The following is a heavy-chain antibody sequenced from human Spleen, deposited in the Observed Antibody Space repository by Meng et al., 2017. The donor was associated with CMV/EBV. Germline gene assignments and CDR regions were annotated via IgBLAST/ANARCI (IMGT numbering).Heavy chain of an antibody. D-gene: IGHD2-2*01. CDR3: GRLLTSYNNSWYYFSF. V-gene: IGHV5-51*01. Sequence: GESLKISCKGSGYTFANYWIGWVPQMPGKGLEWMGIIYPGDSETRYGPSFQGHVTISVDKSITTTFLQWSSLKASDTARYYCGRLLTSYNNSWYYFSFWGQGTLATVSS. CDR2: IYPGDSET. CDR1: GYTFANYW. J-gene: IGHJ4*02.